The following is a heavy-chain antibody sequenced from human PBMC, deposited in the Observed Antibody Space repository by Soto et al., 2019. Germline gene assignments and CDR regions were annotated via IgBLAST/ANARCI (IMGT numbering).Heavy chain of an antibody. V-gene: IGHV2-5*01. J-gene: IGHJ5*02. CDR2: IYWNDDK. CDR1: GFSPSTSGVA. D-gene: IGHD2-21*02. CDR3: ARLLTAALFSYDL. Sequence: QITLKESGPTLVKPTQPLTLTCTLSGFSPSTSGVAVGWIRQPPGKALEWLGHIYWNDDKYYSTSLKSRLSLTKDTSKNQVVLTMTNVDPVDTGTYYCARLLTAALFSYDLWGQGTLVTVSS.